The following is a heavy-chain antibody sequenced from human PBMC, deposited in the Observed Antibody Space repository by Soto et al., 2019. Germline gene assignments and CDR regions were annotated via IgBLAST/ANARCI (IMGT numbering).Heavy chain of an antibody. Sequence: VASVKVSCKASGYTFSAYYIHWVRQAPGQGLEWMGWINPSSGATNFAQKFQGRVTMTRDTYVSTDYMELTSLKSDDTAAYYCAAFDSATPYLFDHWGQGNLVTVSS. CDR2: INPSSGAT. V-gene: IGHV1-2*02. CDR3: AAFDSATPYLFDH. D-gene: IGHD3-22*01. J-gene: IGHJ4*02. CDR1: GYTFSAYY.